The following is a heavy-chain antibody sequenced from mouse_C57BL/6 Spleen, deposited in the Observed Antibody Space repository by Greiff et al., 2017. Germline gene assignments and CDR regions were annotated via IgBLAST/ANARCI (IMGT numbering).Heavy chain of an antibody. CDR1: GYTFTSYG. CDR2: IYPRSGNT. Sequence: QVQLQQSGAELARPGASVKLSCKASGYTFTSYGISWVKQRTGQGLEWIGEIYPRSGNTYYNEKFKGKATLTADKSSSTAYMELRSLTSEDSAVYFCARRHYSNPYWYFDVWGTGTTVTVSS. CDR3: ARRHYSNPYWYFDV. V-gene: IGHV1-81*01. J-gene: IGHJ1*03. D-gene: IGHD2-5*01.